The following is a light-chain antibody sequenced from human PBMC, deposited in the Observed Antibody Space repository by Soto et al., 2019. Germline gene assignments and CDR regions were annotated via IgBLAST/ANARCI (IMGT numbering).Light chain of an antibody. CDR3: QQYGSSPLFT. CDR2: GAS. Sequence: EIVLTQSPGTLSLSPGERATLSCRASQSVSSSYLAWYQQKPGQAPRLLIYGASSRATGIPDRFSGRGSGTDFTRTISRLEPEDFALYYCQQYGSSPLFTFGPGTKVDIK. V-gene: IGKV3-20*01. J-gene: IGKJ3*01. CDR1: QSVSSSY.